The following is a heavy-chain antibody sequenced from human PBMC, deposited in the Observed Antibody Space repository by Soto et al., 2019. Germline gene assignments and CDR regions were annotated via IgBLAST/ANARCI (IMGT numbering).Heavy chain of an antibody. CDR1: GGSIRSSSYY. CDR3: ARGARFSVVVTATVYYFDY. CDR2: IYYSGST. J-gene: IGHJ4*02. V-gene: IGHV4-39*07. D-gene: IGHD2-21*02. Sequence: SETLSLTCTVAGGSIRSSSYYWGWIRQPPGKGLEWIGSIYYSGSTNYSPSLKSRVTISVDTSKNQFSLKLSSVTAADTAVYCCARGARFSVVVTATVYYFDYWGQGTLVTVSS.